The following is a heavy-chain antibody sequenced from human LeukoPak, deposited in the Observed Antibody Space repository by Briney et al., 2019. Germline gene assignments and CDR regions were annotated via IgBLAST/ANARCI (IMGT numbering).Heavy chain of an antibody. J-gene: IGHJ5*02. CDR1: GGSISSYY. Sequence: SETLSLTCTVSGGSISSYYWSWMRQPPGKGLEWVGYIYYSGNTNYNPSLKSRVTISVDTSKNQFSLKLSSATAADTAVYYCARGGYSYGYLNWFDPWGQGTLVTVSS. V-gene: IGHV4-59*01. CDR2: IYYSGNT. D-gene: IGHD5-18*01. CDR3: ARGGYSYGYLNWFDP.